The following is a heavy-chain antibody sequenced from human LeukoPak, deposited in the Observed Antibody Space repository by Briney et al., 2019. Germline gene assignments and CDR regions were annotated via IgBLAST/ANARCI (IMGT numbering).Heavy chain of an antibody. CDR2: ISYDGSNK. V-gene: IGHV3-30*03. Sequence: GGSLRLSYAASGFTFSSYGMNWVRQAPGKGLEWVAFISYDGSNKYYADSVKGRFTISRDNSKSTLYLQMNSLRPEDTAVYYSQVSAYAFDIWGQGTMVTVSS. CDR3: QVSAYAFDI. J-gene: IGHJ3*02. CDR1: GFTFSSYG. D-gene: IGHD6-6*01.